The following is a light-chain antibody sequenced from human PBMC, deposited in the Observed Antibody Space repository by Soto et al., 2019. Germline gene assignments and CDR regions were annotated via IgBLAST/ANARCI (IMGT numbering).Light chain of an antibody. Sequence: QSVLTQPPSASGTPGQRVTISCSGDTSNIGSQTVNWYQQFPGTAPRLLVYSDDQWPSGVPDRFSGSKSGTSASLAINGLQSEDEADYYCCSYAGTYTWVFGGGTKLTVL. CDR1: TSNIGSQT. CDR2: SDD. V-gene: IGLV1-44*01. CDR3: CSYAGTYTWV. J-gene: IGLJ3*02.